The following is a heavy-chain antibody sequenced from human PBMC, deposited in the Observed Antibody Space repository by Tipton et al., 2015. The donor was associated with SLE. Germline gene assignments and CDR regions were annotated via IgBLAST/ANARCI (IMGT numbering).Heavy chain of an antibody. CDR1: GDSISPNF. J-gene: IGHJ6*02. CDR3: ARAREYEMPLPRFMDV. Sequence: TLSLTCTVSGDSISPNFWSWIRQPPGKGLEWIGYVSYAGSTNYNPSLESRVTMSVDTSKNQFSLKLYSVTAADTAVYYCARAREYEMPLPRFMDVWGQGATVTVSS. D-gene: IGHD2/OR15-2a*01. CDR2: VSYAGST. V-gene: IGHV4-59*01.